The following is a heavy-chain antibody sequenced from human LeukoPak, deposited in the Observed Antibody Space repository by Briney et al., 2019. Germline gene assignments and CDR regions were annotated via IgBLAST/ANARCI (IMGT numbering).Heavy chain of an antibody. CDR1: GYTFTSYY. CDR2: INPSGGST. Sequence: ASVKVSCKASGYTFTSYYMHWVRQAPGQGLEWMGIINPSGGSTSYAQKFQGRVTMTRDMSTSTVYMELSSLRSEDTAVYYCARDKGVGHDSSGYYLFDYWGQGTLVTVSS. V-gene: IGHV1-46*01. CDR3: ARDKGVGHDSSGYYLFDY. D-gene: IGHD3-22*01. J-gene: IGHJ4*02.